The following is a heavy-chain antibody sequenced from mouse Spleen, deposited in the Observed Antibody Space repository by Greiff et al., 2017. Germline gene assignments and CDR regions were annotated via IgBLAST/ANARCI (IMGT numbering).Heavy chain of an antibody. J-gene: IGHJ2*01. CDR3: ARWDGNFYYFDY. CDR1: GFTFSDYG. V-gene: IGHV5-17*01. CDR2: ISSGSSTI. Sequence: EVQVVESGGGLVKPGGSLKLSCAASGFTFSDYGMHWVRQAPEKGLEWVAYISSGSSTIYYADTVKGRFTISRDNAKNTLFLQMTSLRSEDTAMYYCARWDGNFYYFDYWGQGTTLTVSS. D-gene: IGHD2-1*01.